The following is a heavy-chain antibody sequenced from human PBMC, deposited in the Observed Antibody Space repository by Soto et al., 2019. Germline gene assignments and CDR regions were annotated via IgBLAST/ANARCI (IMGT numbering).Heavy chain of an antibody. V-gene: IGHV1-69*13. CDR1: GGTFSSYA. J-gene: IGHJ4*02. Sequence: EASVKVSCKASGGTFSSYAISWVRQAPGQGLEWMGGIIPIFGTANYAQKFQGRVTITADESTSTAYMELSSLRSEDTAVYYCARDEEALYGSGSYYKPKLFGYWGQGTLVTVSS. D-gene: IGHD3-10*01. CDR2: IIPIFGTA. CDR3: ARDEEALYGSGSYYKPKLFGY.